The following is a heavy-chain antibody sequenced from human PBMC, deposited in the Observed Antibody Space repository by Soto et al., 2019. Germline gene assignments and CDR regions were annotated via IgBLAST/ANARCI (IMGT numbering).Heavy chain of an antibody. CDR1: GFTFGSFA. D-gene: IGHD6-19*01. CDR3: ANDPHSSGWYTFDS. Sequence: GGSLRLSCAASGFTFGSFAMHWVRQAPGKGLEWVAVLSYDGTNKYYADSVKGRFTISRDNSKSTLYLQMNSLRAEDTAVYYCANDPHSSGWYTFDSWGQGTLVTVSS. J-gene: IGHJ4*02. V-gene: IGHV3-30*18. CDR2: LSYDGTNK.